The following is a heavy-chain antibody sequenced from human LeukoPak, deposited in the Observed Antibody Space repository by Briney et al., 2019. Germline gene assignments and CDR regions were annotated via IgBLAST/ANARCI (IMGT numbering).Heavy chain of an antibody. V-gene: IGHV4-39*07. CDR2: IYYSGST. CDR3: ARGTVGYCSGGSCQGLFDP. J-gene: IGHJ5*02. Sequence: PSETLSLTCTVSGGSISSISYYWGWIRQPPGKGLEWIGNIYYSGSTYYKPSLKSRLTISLDTSKNQFSLRLSSVTAADTAVYYCARGTVGYCSGGSCQGLFDPWGQGTLVTVSS. CDR1: GGSISSISYY. D-gene: IGHD2-15*01.